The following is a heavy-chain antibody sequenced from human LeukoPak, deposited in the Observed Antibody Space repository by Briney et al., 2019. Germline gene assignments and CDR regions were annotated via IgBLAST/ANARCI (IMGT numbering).Heavy chain of an antibody. J-gene: IGHJ4*02. D-gene: IGHD5-12*01. CDR2: ISAYSGNT. CDR1: VYTFTNYV. CDR3: ARDLHSGYDFGY. Sequence: ASVSVSFKASVYTFTNYVISWVGQAPGQGLEWIGWISAYSGNTYYEQKHRRIIIMTTDSITSTAYMELRSLRSDDAAVYYCARDLHSGYDFGYWGQGTMVTVSS. V-gene: IGHV1-18*01.